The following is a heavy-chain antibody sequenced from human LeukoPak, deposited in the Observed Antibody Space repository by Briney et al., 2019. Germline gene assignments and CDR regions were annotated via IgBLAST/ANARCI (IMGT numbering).Heavy chain of an antibody. Sequence: SETLSLTCTVSGGSISSYYWSWIRQPPGKGLEWIGYIYYGGSTNYNPSLKSRVTISVDTSKNQFSLKLSSVTAADTAVYYCARHRQYYDFWSGLPGSYFDYWGQGTLVTVSS. V-gene: IGHV4-59*08. CDR3: ARHRQYYDFWSGLPGSYFDY. J-gene: IGHJ4*02. CDR2: IYYGGST. CDR1: GGSISSYY. D-gene: IGHD3-3*01.